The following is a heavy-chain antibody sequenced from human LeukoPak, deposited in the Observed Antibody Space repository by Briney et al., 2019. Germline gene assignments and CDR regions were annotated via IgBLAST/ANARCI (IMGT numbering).Heavy chain of an antibody. CDR2: IYYSGST. CDR3: ARRRSCTSCYVTFDY. J-gene: IGHJ4*02. D-gene: IGHD2-2*01. Sequence: PSETLSLTCTVSGGSISSYYWSWIRQPPGKGLEWIGYIYYSGSTNYNPSLKSRVTISVDTSKNQVSLNVSSVTAADTAVYYCARRRSCTSCYVTFDYWGQGALVTVSS. V-gene: IGHV4-59*12. CDR1: GGSISSYY.